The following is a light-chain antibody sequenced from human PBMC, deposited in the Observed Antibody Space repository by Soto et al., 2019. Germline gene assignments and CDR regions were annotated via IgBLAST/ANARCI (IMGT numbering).Light chain of an antibody. J-gene: IGKJ3*01. CDR1: QSVSSAF. Sequence: EIVLTQSPGTLSLSPGERVTLSCRASQSVSSAFLAWYQQKPGQAPRLLIYAASSRATGIPDRFSGSGSGTDFTLTISRLEPEDFAVYYCQQYGSSLFSFGPGTKVDSK. CDR3: QQYGSSLFS. CDR2: AAS. V-gene: IGKV3-20*01.